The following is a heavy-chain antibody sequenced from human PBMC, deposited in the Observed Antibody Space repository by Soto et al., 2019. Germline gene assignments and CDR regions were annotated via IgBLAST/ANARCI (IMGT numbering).Heavy chain of an antibody. D-gene: IGHD1-7*01. V-gene: IGHV1-24*01. CDR2: FDPEDGQT. CDR1: GYSLTELS. Sequence: ASVKVSCKVSGYSLTELSIHWVRQAPEKGLEWMGSFDPEDGQTINKQKFQDRVTMTGDTSSDTGYMELSNLRSEDTAIYYCATSLELPLGCDIWGQGTTVTVSS. J-gene: IGHJ6*02. CDR3: ATSLELPLGCDI.